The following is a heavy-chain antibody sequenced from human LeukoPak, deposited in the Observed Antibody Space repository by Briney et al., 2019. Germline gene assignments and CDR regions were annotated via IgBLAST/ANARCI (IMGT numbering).Heavy chain of an antibody. Sequence: SETLSLTCTVSGGSMSNSFWSWIRQPPGKGLEWIGYIYYTGSTNYNSSLRSRATISLDTSKNQFSLKLSSVTAADTAVYYCGRLPDSRTEAVDIWGQGTVVTVSS. J-gene: IGHJ3*02. V-gene: IGHV4-59*08. CDR1: GGSMSNSF. CDR3: GRLPDSRTEAVDI. CDR2: IYYTGST. D-gene: IGHD3-22*01.